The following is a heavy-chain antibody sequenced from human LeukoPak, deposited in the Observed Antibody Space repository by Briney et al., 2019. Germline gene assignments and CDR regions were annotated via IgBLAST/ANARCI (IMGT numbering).Heavy chain of an antibody. D-gene: IGHD2-2*01. CDR2: IYYSGST. CDR1: GGSISSYY. J-gene: IGHJ5*02. V-gene: IGHV4-59*12. CDR3: ARGYPSIPRYCSSTSCYSGNWFDP. Sequence: SETLSLTCTVSGGSISSYYWSWIRQPPGKGLEWIGYIYYSGSTYYNPSLKSRVTISVDTSKNQFSLKLSSVTAADTAVYYCARGYPSIPRYCSSTSCYSGNWFDPWGQGTLVTVSS.